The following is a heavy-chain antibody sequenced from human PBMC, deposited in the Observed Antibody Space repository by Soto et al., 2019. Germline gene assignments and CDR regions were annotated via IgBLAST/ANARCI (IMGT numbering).Heavy chain of an antibody. D-gene: IGHD6-19*01. CDR1: GGTFSSYA. CDR2: IIPIFGTA. Sequence: QVQLVQSGAEVKKPGSSVKVSCKASGGTFSSYAISWVRQAPGQGLEWMGGIIPIFGTANYAQKFQGRVTITADESTSTAYMELSSLRSEDTAVYYCARGDSSGWDLGYYYGMDVWGQGTTVTVSS. CDR3: ARGDSSGWDLGYYYGMDV. V-gene: IGHV1-69*01. J-gene: IGHJ6*02.